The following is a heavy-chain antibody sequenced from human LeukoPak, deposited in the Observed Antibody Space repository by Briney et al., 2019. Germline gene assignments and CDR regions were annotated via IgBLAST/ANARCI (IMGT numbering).Heavy chain of an antibody. V-gene: IGHV1-24*01. D-gene: IGHD2-2*01. CDR2: FDPEDGET. CDR1: GYTLTELS. CDR3: ATRESKVPAAISYYYYYGMDV. J-gene: IGHJ6*02. Sequence: ASVKVSCKVSGYTLTELSMHWARQAPGKGLEWMGGFDPEDGETIYAQKFQGRVTMTEDTSTDTAYMELSSLRSEDTAVYYCATRESKVPAAISYYYYYGMDVWGQGTTVTVSS.